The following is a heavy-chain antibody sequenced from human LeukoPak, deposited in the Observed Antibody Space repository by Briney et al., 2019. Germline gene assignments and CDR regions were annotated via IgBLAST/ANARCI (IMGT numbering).Heavy chain of an antibody. CDR3: ARGRILWFGELFPRWFDP. V-gene: IGHV4-34*01. J-gene: IGHJ5*02. Sequence: SSETLSLTCAVYGGSFSGYYWSWIRQPPGKGLEWIGEINHSGSTNYNPSLKSRVTISVDTSKNQFSLKLSSVIAADTAVYYCARGRILWFGELFPRWFDPWGQGTLVTVSS. CDR2: INHSGST. CDR1: GGSFSGYY. D-gene: IGHD3-10*01.